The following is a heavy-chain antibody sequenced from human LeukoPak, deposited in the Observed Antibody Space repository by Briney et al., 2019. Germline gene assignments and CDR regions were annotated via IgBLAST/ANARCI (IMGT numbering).Heavy chain of an antibody. Sequence: GGSLRLSCAASGFTFSSYDMHWVRKAPGKGLEWVPAIGTAGDTYYPGSVKGRFTISRENAKNSLYLQMNSLRAGDTAVYYCARTTMMDAFDIWGQGTMVTVSS. CDR3: ARTTMMDAFDI. CDR1: GFTFSSYD. D-gene: IGHD3-22*01. CDR2: IGTAGDT. J-gene: IGHJ3*02. V-gene: IGHV3-13*01.